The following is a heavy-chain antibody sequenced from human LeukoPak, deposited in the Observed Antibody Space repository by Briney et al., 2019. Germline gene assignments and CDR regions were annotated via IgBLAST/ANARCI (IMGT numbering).Heavy chain of an antibody. CDR2: ISAYNGNT. V-gene: IGHV1-18*01. CDR1: GYTFTSYG. CDR3: ARGTYYYDSSGYYYSGSYFDY. J-gene: IGHJ4*02. Sequence: ASVKVSCKASGYTFTSYGISRVRQAPGQGLEWMGWISAYNGNTNYAQKLQGRVTMTTDTSTSTAYMELRSLRSDDTAVYYCARGTYYYDSSGYYYSGSYFDYWGQGTLVTVSS. D-gene: IGHD3-22*01.